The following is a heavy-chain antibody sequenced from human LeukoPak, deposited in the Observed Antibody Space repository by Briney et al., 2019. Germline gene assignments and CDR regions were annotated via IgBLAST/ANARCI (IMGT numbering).Heavy chain of an antibody. V-gene: IGHV4-61*02. CDR2: IYTSGST. D-gene: IGHD3-22*01. CDR3: AREAPYYYDSSGYLGY. Sequence: SETLSLTCTVSGGSISSGSYYWSWIRQPAGKGLEWIGRIYTSGSTNYNPSLKSRVTISVDTSKNQFSLKLSSVTAADTAVYYCAREAPYYYDSSGYLGYWGQGTLVTVSS. CDR1: GGSISSGSYY. J-gene: IGHJ4*02.